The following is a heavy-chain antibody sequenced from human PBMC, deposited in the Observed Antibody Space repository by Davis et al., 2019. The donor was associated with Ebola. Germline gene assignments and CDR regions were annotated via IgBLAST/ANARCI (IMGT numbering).Heavy chain of an antibody. CDR2: IYYSGST. J-gene: IGHJ4*02. CDR3: ARSGYEVLIYY. CDR1: GGSFSGYY. V-gene: IGHV4-59*08. Sequence: MPSETLSLTCAVYGGSFSGYYWSWIRQPPGKGLEWIGYIYYSGSTNYNPSLKSRVTISVDTSKNQFSLKLSSVTAADTAVYYCARSGYEVLIYYWGQGTLVTVSS. D-gene: IGHD5-12*01.